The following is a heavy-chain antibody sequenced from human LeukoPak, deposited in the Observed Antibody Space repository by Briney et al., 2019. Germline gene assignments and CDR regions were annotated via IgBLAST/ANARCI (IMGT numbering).Heavy chain of an antibody. D-gene: IGHD3-16*01. J-gene: IGHJ4*02. Sequence: PSETLSLTCAVYGGSFSTYYWNWIRQPAGKGLEWIGRISSSGSTIYNPSLKSRVTMSVDTSKNQFSLKLSSVTAADTAVYYCAKYTENMGVLGHWGQGTLVTVSS. CDR2: ISSSGST. CDR1: GGSFSTYY. V-gene: IGHV4-59*10. CDR3: AKYTENMGVLGH.